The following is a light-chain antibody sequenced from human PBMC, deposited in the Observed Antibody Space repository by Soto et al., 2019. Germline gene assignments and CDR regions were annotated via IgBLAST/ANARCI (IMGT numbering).Light chain of an antibody. CDR1: SSDVGDHNH. V-gene: IGLV2-11*01. CDR3: CSFAGRIFV. J-gene: IGLJ1*01. Sequence: QSALTQPRSVSGSPGQSVTVSCTGTSSDVGDHNHVSWYQQHPGKAPKLMISDVNKRPSGVPDRFSGSKSGNTASLTISGLQAEDEADYYCCSFAGRIFVFGSGTKLTVL. CDR2: DVN.